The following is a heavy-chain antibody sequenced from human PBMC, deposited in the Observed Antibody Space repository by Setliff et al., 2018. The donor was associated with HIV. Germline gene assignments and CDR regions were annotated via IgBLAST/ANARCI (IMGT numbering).Heavy chain of an antibody. J-gene: IGHJ4*02. Sequence: PSETLSLTCTVSGYSISSGYYWGWIRQPAGKGLEWIGRIYSSGTTNFNPSLKSQSSISVDTSKNQFTLNLNSVTAADTAVYYCAREDYSYIDFWGQGTLVTVSS. V-gene: IGHV4-38-2*02. D-gene: IGHD3-16*02. CDR3: AREDYSYIDF. CDR1: GYSISSGYY. CDR2: IYSSGTT.